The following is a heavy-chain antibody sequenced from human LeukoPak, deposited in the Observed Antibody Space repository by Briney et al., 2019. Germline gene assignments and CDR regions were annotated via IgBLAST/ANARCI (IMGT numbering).Heavy chain of an antibody. D-gene: IGHD3-22*01. J-gene: IGHJ5*02. CDR1: GGTFSSYA. CDR2: IIPIFGTA. V-gene: IGHV1-69*05. Sequence: ASVKVSCKASGGTFSSYAISWVRQAPGQGLEWMGGIIPIFGTANYAQKFQGRVTITTDESTSTAYMELSSLRSEDTAVYYCAKDGRLVVNPRGQGTLVTVSS. CDR3: AKDGRLVVNP.